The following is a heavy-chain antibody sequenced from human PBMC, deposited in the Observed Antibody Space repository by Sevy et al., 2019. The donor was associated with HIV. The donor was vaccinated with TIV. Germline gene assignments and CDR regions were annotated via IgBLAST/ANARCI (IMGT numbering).Heavy chain of an antibody. J-gene: IGHJ6*02. D-gene: IGHD6-6*01. Sequence: KQSQTLSLTCTVSGGSISSYYWSWIRQPPGKGLEWIGYIYYSGSTNYNPSLKSRVTISVDTSKNQFSLKLSSVTAADTAVYYCARDLGGIAARHRNQDYYYYGMDVWGQGTTVTVSS. CDR1: GGSISSYY. CDR2: IYYSGST. V-gene: IGHV4-59*01. CDR3: ARDLGGIAARHRNQDYYYYGMDV.